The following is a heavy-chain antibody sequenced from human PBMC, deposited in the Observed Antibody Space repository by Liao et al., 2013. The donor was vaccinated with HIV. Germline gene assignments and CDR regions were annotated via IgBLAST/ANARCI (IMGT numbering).Heavy chain of an antibody. V-gene: IGHV4-4*07. CDR1: GGSISSYY. J-gene: IGHJ3*01. CDR2: LFTTGST. D-gene: IGHD1-26*01. Sequence: HVQLRESGPGLVKPSETLSLTCGVSGGSISSYYWSWIRQPAGKGLEWIGRLFTTGSTNYNPSFKSRVTMSVDTSKNEFSLKLTSVTAADTAVYYCARHSLGPGHLGQNAFDVWGQGTMVTVSS. CDR3: ARHSLGPGHLGQNAFDV.